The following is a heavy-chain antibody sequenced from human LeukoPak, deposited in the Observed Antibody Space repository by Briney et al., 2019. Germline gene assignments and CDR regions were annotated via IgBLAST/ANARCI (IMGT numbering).Heavy chain of an antibody. CDR2: VTGGGTST. Sequence: GGSLRLSCAASGFTFSSYEMNWVRQAPGKGLEWVSSVTGGGTSTYYADSVKGRFTISRDNAKNSLYLQMNSLRAEDTAVYYCARDHRSRQWELPSDYWGQGTLVTVSS. V-gene: IGHV3-48*03. CDR3: ARDHRSRQWELPSDY. D-gene: IGHD1-26*01. CDR1: GFTFSSYE. J-gene: IGHJ4*02.